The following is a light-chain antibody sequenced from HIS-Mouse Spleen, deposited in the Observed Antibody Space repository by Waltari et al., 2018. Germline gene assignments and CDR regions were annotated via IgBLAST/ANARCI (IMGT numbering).Light chain of an antibody. Sequence: SYVLTQPPSVSVAPGKTARITCGGNNIGSKSVHWYQQKPGQAPVLVGYDDSDRPSGIPARFSGSNSGNTATLTISRVEAGDEADYYGQVWDSSSDHVVCGGGTKLTVL. CDR1: NIGSKS. J-gene: IGLJ2*01. CDR3: QVWDSSSDHVV. CDR2: DDS. V-gene: IGLV3-21*03.